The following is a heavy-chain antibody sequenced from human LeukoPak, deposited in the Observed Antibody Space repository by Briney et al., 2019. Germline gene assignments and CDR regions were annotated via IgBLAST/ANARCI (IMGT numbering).Heavy chain of an antibody. CDR1: GFSFSKYA. J-gene: IGHJ4*02. CDR2: ISYDGSNE. Sequence: GGSLRLSCAASGFSFSKYAMHWVRQAPGRGLEWVAVISYDGSNEYYADSVKGRFTISRDNSKNTLYLQVNSLRAEDTAVYYCARDNWSFDYWGQGTLVTVSS. D-gene: IGHD1-20*01. CDR3: ARDNWSFDY. V-gene: IGHV3-30-3*01.